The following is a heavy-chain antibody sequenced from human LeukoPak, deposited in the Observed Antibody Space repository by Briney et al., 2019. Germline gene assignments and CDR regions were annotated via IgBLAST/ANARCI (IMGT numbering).Heavy chain of an antibody. J-gene: IGHJ4*02. CDR3: ARELQGYGDYNNDY. Sequence: ASVKVSCKASGYTFTGYYMHWVRQAPGQGLEWMGWINPNSGGTNYAQKFQGRVTMTRDTSISTAYMELSRLRSDDTAVYYCARELQGYGDYNNDYWGQGTLVTVSS. D-gene: IGHD4-17*01. CDR2: INPNSGGT. CDR1: GYTFTGYY. V-gene: IGHV1-2*02.